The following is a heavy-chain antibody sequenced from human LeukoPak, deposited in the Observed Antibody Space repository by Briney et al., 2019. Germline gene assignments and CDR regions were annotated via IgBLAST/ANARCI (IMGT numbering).Heavy chain of an antibody. CDR3: AREGFYSGYDR. CDR1: GFTFSSYG. J-gene: IGHJ4*02. V-gene: IGHV3-30*03. Sequence: GGSLRLSCAASGFTFSSYGMHWVRQAPGKGLEWVAVISYDGSNKYYADSVKGRFTISRDNSKNTLYLQMNSLREEDTAVYYCAREGFYSGYDRWGQGTLVTVSS. CDR2: ISYDGSNK. D-gene: IGHD5-12*01.